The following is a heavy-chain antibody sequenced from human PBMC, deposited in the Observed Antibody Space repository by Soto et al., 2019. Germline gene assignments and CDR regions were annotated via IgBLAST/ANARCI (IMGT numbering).Heavy chain of an antibody. V-gene: IGHV1-2*02. CDR1: GYTFTGYY. CDR2: INPNSGGT. CDR3: ATEYEYCSSTRCYSVGWFDT. D-gene: IGHD2-2*02. Sequence: ASVKVSCKASGYTFTGYYMLWVRQAPGQGLEWMGWINPNSGGTNYAQKFQGRVTMTRDTSISTAYMELSRLRSDDTAVYYCATEYEYCSSTRCYSVGWFDTWGQGTLVTVSS. J-gene: IGHJ5*02.